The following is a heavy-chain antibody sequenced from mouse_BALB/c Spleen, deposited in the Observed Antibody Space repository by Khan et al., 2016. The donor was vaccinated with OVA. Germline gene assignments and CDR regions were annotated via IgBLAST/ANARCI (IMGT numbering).Heavy chain of an antibody. Sequence: VQLQESGPGLAAPSQSLSITCTISRFSLTNYGVHWVRQPPGKGLEWLVVIWNDGSTSYNSALKSRLTITKDNSQSQVFLKINSLQTDDTAIYFCARQPYYHYNIMDYWGQGTSVTVSS. J-gene: IGHJ4*01. CDR3: ARQPYYHYNIMDY. D-gene: IGHD2-10*01. CDR1: RFSLTNYG. V-gene: IGHV2-6-1*01. CDR2: IWNDGST.